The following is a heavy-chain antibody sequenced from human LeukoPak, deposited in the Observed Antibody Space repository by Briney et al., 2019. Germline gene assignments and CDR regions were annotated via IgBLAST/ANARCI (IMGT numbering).Heavy chain of an antibody. V-gene: IGHV3-23*01. Sequence: GGSLRLSCAASGCTFNNYAMSWVRQAPGKGLVWVSGISGSGSTYYADSVMGRFTISRDNSKNTLYLQMNSLRAEDTAVSYCAKENQYYDSSGYYYYIPYFDSWGQGTLVTVSS. CDR2: ISGSGST. D-gene: IGHD3-22*01. CDR3: AKENQYYDSSGYYYYIPYFDS. CDR1: GCTFNNYA. J-gene: IGHJ4*02.